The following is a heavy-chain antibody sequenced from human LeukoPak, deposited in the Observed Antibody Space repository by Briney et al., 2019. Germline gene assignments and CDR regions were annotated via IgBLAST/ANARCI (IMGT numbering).Heavy chain of an antibody. Sequence: GGSLRLSCAASGFALSGYWMSWVRQAPGKGLEWLAHIKQDGSEKYYVGSVRGRFTISRDNAKNSLYLQMSSLRVEDTAVYYCARLYSGSYPFEMWGQGTMVTVSS. J-gene: IGHJ3*01. V-gene: IGHV3-7*04. CDR2: IKQDGSEK. D-gene: IGHD1-26*01. CDR3: ARLYSGSYPFEM. CDR1: GFALSGYW.